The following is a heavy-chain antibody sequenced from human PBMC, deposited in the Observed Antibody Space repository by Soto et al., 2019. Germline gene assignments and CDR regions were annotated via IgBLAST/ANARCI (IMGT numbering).Heavy chain of an antibody. Sequence: QVQLQESGPGLVKPSGTLSLTCAVSGDSISSDKWWSWVRQPPGKGLEWIGEIHHSGRTNYNPSLKSRVTILVEKSKNQVYLERSSMTAADTAVYYCARGGDWEFDYWGQGTLVTVSS. CDR2: IHHSGRT. D-gene: IGHD2-21*02. V-gene: IGHV4-4*02. J-gene: IGHJ4*02. CDR1: GDSISSDKW. CDR3: ARGGDWEFDY.